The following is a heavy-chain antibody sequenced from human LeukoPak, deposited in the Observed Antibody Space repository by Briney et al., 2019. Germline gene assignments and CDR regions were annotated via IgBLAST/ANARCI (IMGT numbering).Heavy chain of an antibody. CDR2: MNPSSGNT. CDR1: GYTFTSYD. CDR3: ARGPVEAVFGVSTED. D-gene: IGHD3-10*02. V-gene: IGHV1-8*01. Sequence: ASEKVSCKASGYTFTSYDINWVRQATGQGLEWMGWMNPSSGNTGYAQKFQGRVSMTRDTSISTAYMELSSLRSEDTAVYYCARGPVEAVFGVSTEDWGQGTTVTVSS. J-gene: IGHJ6*02.